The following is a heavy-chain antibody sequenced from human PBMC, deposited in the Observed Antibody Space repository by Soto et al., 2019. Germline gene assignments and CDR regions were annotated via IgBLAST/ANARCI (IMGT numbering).Heavy chain of an antibody. Sequence: GASVKVSCKASGGTFSSYAISWVRQAPGQGLEWMGGIIPIFGTANYAQKFQGRVTITADESTSTAYMELSSLRSEDTAVYYCARQDCSSTSCQSPLLDYWGQGTLVIVSS. V-gene: IGHV1-69*13. J-gene: IGHJ4*02. CDR2: IIPIFGTA. CDR1: GGTFSSYA. D-gene: IGHD2-2*01. CDR3: ARQDCSSTSCQSPLLDY.